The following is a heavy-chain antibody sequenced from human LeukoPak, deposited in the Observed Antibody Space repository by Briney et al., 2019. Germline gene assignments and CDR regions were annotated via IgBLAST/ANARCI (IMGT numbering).Heavy chain of an antibody. D-gene: IGHD1-26*01. CDR3: AREVGYSSSYYGRFDP. V-gene: IGHV1-2*06. CDR1: GYTFTGYY. Sequence: ASVKVSCKASGYTFTGYYIHWVRQAPGQGLEWMVRVNANNGDTKYAQKFQGRVTMTRDTSISTAYMELASLRSDDTAVFYCAREVGYSSSYYGRFDPWGQGTLVIVSS. J-gene: IGHJ5*02. CDR2: VNANNGDT.